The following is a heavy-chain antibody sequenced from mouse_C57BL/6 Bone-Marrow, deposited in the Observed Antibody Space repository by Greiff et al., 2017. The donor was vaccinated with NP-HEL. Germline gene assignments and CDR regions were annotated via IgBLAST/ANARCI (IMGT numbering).Heavy chain of an antibody. CDR3: VRHATGYFDV. V-gene: IGHV10-1*01. CDR2: IRSKSNNYAT. D-gene: IGHD1-1*01. Sequence: EVQVVESGGGLVQPKGSLKLSCAASGFSFNTYAMNWVRQAPGKGLEWVARIRSKSNNYATYYADSVKDRFTISRDDSESMLYLQMNNLKTEDTAMYYCVRHATGYFDVWGTGTTVTVSS. CDR1: GFSFNTYA. J-gene: IGHJ1*03.